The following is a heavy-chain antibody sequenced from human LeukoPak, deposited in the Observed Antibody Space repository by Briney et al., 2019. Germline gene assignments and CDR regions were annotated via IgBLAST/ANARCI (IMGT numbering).Heavy chain of an antibody. CDR2: INPNSGGT. CDR1: GYTFTGYY. V-gene: IGHV1-2*02. Sequence: ASVKVSCKASGYTFTGYYMHWVRQAPGQGLEWMGWINPNSGGTNYAQKFQGRVTMTRDTSISTAYMELRSLRSDDTAVYYCARHGGAYCGGDCYRTFDYWGQGTLVTVSS. D-gene: IGHD2-21*02. J-gene: IGHJ4*02. CDR3: ARHGGAYCGGDCYRTFDY.